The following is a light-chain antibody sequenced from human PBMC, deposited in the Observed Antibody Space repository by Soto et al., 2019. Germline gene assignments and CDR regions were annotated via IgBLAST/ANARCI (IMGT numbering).Light chain of an antibody. CDR3: QQYSDFLIS. CDR2: DAS. Sequence: DIQMTQSPSTLSASVGDRVTITCRASQSISRSLAWYQQKPGKAPSLLIYDASSLEGGVPSRFSGSGFGTEFTLTITNLQPADFATYYCQQYSDFLISFDPGTTVDFK. J-gene: IGKJ3*01. CDR1: QSISRS. V-gene: IGKV1-5*01.